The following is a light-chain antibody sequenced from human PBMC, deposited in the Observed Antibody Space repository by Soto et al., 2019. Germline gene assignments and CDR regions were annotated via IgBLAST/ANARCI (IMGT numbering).Light chain of an antibody. CDR2: AAS. CDR1: QNIADF. J-gene: IGKJ1*01. Sequence: DVQMTQSPSSLSASVGDRVTITCRASQNIADFLNWYQQKSGKAPKLLIYAASRLQTGVPSRFSGRASGSAFTLTISRLQPEDFATYYCQQAYRNPQTFGQGTKVQIK. V-gene: IGKV1-39*01. CDR3: QQAYRNPQT.